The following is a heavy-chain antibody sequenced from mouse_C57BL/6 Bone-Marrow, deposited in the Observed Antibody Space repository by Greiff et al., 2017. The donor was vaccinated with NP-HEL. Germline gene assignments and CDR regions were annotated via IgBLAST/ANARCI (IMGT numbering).Heavy chain of an antibody. Sequence: DVKLQESGAELVRPGASVKLSCTASGFNIKDDYMHWVKQRPEQGLEWIGWIDPENGDTEYASKFQGKATITADTSSNTAYLQLSSLTSEDTAVYYCTTIWIYDGYFYAMDYWGQGTSVTVSS. CDR2: IDPENGDT. V-gene: IGHV14-4*01. D-gene: IGHD2-3*01. J-gene: IGHJ4*01. CDR3: TTIWIYDGYFYAMDY. CDR1: GFNIKDDY.